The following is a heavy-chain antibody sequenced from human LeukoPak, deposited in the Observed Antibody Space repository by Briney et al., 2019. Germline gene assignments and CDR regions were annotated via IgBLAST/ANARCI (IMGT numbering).Heavy chain of an antibody. V-gene: IGHV1-2*02. J-gene: IGHJ4*02. D-gene: IGHD6-6*01. Sequence: ASVKVSCKASGYTFTGYYIHWVRQAPGQGLEWMGWINPNSGGTNYAQKFQGRVTMTRDTSISTAYMELSRLRSDDTAVYYCASAPEYSSSSYQLDYWGQGTLVTVSS. CDR3: ASAPEYSSSSYQLDY. CDR2: INPNSGGT. CDR1: GYTFTGYY.